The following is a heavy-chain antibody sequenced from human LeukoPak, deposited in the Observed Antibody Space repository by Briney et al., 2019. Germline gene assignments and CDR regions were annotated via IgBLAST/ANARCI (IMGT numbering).Heavy chain of an antibody. CDR3: ARGQDTEYYYDSSGYYLGFDY. CDR1: RYTFTSYD. V-gene: IGHV1-8*01. CDR2: MNPNSGNT. D-gene: IGHD3-22*01. Sequence: ASVKVSCKASRYTFTSYDINWVRQATGQGLEWMGWMNPNSGNTGYAQKFQGRVTMTRNTSISTAYMELSSLRSEDTAVYYCARGQDTEYYYDSSGYYLGFDYWGQGTLVTVSS. J-gene: IGHJ4*02.